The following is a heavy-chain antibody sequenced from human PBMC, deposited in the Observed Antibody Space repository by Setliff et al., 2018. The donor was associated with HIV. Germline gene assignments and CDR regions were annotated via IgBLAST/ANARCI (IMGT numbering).Heavy chain of an antibody. CDR1: GYTFTGYY. D-gene: IGHD6-19*01. CDR2: INPNSGGT. Sequence: ASVKVSCKASGYTFTGYYMHWVRQAPGQGLEWMGWINPNSGGTNYAQKFQGWVTMTRDTSTNTAYMELRSLRFDDTAVYYCARPGLTSGWYVYYFDSWGQGTLVTVSS. J-gene: IGHJ4*02. CDR3: ARPGLTSGWYVYYFDS. V-gene: IGHV1-2*04.